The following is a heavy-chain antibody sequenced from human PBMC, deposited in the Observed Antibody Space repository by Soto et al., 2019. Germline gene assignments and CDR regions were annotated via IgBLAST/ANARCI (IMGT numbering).Heavy chain of an antibody. Sequence: PSETLSLTCTVSGGSISSGGYYWSWIRQHPGKGLEWIGYIYYSGSTYYNPSLKSRVTISVDTSKNQFSLKLSSVTAADTAVYYCARELYGSVDNEIDYWGQGTLVTVSS. D-gene: IGHD3-10*01. J-gene: IGHJ4*02. V-gene: IGHV4-31*03. CDR2: IYYSGST. CDR3: ARELYGSVDNEIDY. CDR1: GGSISSGGYY.